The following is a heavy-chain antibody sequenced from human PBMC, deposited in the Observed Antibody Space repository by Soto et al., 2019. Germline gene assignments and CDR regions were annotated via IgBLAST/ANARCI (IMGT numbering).Heavy chain of an antibody. CDR3: ARNREIVVVVAATPNDYYYYGMDV. D-gene: IGHD2-15*01. CDR2: IIPIFGTA. J-gene: IGHJ6*02. Sequence: QVQLVQSGAEVKKPGSSVKVSCKASGGTFSSYAISWVRQAPGQGLEWMGGIIPIFGTANYAQKFQGRVTITADESTSTPYMELSCLRSEDTAVYYCARNREIVVVVAATPNDYYYYGMDVWGQGTTVTVSS. CDR1: GGTFSSYA. V-gene: IGHV1-69*01.